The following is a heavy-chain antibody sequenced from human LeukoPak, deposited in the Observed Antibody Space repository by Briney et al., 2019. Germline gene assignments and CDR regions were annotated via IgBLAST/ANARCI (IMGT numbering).Heavy chain of an antibody. CDR3: ARAREVGARGYYYYMDV. CDR1: GYTFTSYG. Sequence: ASVKVSCKASGYTFTSYGISWVRQAPGQGLEWMGWISAYNGNRNYAQKLQGRVTMTTDTSTSTAYMELRSLRSDDTAVYYCARAREVGARGYYYYMDVWGKGTTVTVSS. CDR2: ISAYNGNR. D-gene: IGHD1-26*01. V-gene: IGHV1-18*01. J-gene: IGHJ6*03.